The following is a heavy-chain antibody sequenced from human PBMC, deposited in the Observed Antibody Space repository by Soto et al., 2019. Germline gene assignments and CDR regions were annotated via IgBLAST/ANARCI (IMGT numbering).Heavy chain of an antibody. CDR1: GGSISSYY. V-gene: IGHV4-59*01. CDR2: IYYSGST. D-gene: IGHD4-17*01. Sequence: SETLSLTCTVSGGSISSYYWSWIRQPPGKGLEWIGYIYYSGSTNCNPSLKSRVTISLDTSKNQFSLKLSSVTAADTAVYYCARTTVTTSGRYYYYYGMDVWGQGTTVTVSS. J-gene: IGHJ6*02. CDR3: ARTTVTTSGRYYYYYGMDV.